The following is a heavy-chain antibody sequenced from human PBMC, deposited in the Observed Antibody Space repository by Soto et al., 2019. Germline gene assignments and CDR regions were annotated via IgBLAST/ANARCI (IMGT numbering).Heavy chain of an antibody. D-gene: IGHD3-3*01. CDR3: ARGRRLRFLEWAIPNWFDP. Sequence: GGSLRLSCAGSGFTFSSYSMNWVRQAPGKGLEWVSSISSSSSYIYYADSVKGRFTISRDNAKNSLYLQMNSLRAEDTAVYYCARGRRLRFLEWAIPNWFDPWGQGT. CDR1: GFTFSSYS. CDR2: ISSSSSYI. V-gene: IGHV3-21*01. J-gene: IGHJ5*02.